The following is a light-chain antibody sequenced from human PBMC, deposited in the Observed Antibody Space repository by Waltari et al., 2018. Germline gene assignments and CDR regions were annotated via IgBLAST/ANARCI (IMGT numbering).Light chain of an antibody. CDR1: SSDVGAYNY. J-gene: IGLJ3*02. Sequence: QSALTQPPSASGSPGQSITISCTGTSSDVGAYNYVSLYQQHPGQAPKLMIYEVSKRPSGAPERFAGSRSGNTASLTVSGLQAEDEADYHCSSYAGSKNWVFGGGTKLTVL. CDR2: EVS. V-gene: IGLV2-8*01. CDR3: SSYAGSKNWV.